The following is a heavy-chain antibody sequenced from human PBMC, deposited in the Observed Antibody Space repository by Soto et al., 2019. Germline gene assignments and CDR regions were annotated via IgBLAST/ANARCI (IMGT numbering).Heavy chain of an antibody. D-gene: IGHD4-17*01. CDR2: IIPIFGTA. V-gene: IGHV1-69*13. J-gene: IGHJ4*02. Sequence: RASVKVSCKASGGTFSSYAISWVRQAPGQGLEWMGGIIPIFGTANYAQKFQGRVTITADESTSTAYMELSSLRSEDTAVYYCAIVGTVTTFDYWGQGTLVTVSS. CDR1: GGTFSSYA. CDR3: AIVGTVTTFDY.